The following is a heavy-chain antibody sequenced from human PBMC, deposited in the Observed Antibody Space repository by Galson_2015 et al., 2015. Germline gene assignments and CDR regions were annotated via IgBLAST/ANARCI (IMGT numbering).Heavy chain of an antibody. Sequence: QSGAEVKEPGESLRISCLGSGYKFSSYYITWVRQMPGKGLEWVGRIDPRDSNTKYSPSFQGHVTISADKSINTAYLQWNSLKASDTAMYYCAKHFTMTSHPDNWGQGTQVTVSS. CDR3: AKHFTMTSHPDN. CDR1: GYKFSSYY. J-gene: IGHJ4*02. D-gene: IGHD4-17*01. V-gene: IGHV5-10-1*01. CDR2: IDPRDSNT.